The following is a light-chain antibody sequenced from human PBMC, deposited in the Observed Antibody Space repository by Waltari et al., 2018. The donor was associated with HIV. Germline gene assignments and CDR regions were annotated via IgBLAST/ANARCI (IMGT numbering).Light chain of an antibody. Sequence: SYELTQPPSVSVSPGQTASITCSGDKLGDKYACWYQQKPGQSPVLVIYQYSKRPSGIPERFSGSNSGNTATLTISGTQAMDEADYYCQAWDSSTEGYVFGTGTKVTVL. V-gene: IGLV3-1*01. CDR3: QAWDSSTEGYV. J-gene: IGLJ1*01. CDR1: KLGDKY. CDR2: QYS.